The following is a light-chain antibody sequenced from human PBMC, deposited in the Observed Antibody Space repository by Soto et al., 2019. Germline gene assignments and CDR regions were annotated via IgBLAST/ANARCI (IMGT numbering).Light chain of an antibody. Sequence: DIQMPQYPSTPSASVGDRSTITCRASQSISSWLAWYQQKPGKAPKLLIYKASSLESGVPSRFSGSGSGTEFTLTISSLQPDDFATYYCQQYNSYWTFGQGTRLEIK. CDR1: QSISSW. J-gene: IGKJ5*01. V-gene: IGKV1-5*03. CDR2: KAS. CDR3: QQYNSYWT.